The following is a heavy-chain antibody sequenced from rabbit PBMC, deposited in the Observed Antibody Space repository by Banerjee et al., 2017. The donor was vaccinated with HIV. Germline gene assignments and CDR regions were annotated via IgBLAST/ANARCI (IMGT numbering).Heavy chain of an antibody. D-gene: IGHD1-1*01. V-gene: IGHV1S45*01. CDR1: GFDFSSDYW. CDR2: IVGGSSGST. Sequence: QQQLEESGGGLVKPGGTLTLTCKASGFDFSSDYWLHWVRQAPGKGLEWIAYIVGGSSGSTYYASWAKGRFTISKASSTTMTLQMTSLTAADTATYFCARGAGSSGCLSYGMDLWGPGTLVSVS. CDR3: ARGAGSSGCLSYGMDL. J-gene: IGHJ6*01.